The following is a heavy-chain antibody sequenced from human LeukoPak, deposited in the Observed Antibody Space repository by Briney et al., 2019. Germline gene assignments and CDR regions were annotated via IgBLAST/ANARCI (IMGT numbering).Heavy chain of an antibody. Sequence: GGSLRLSCAASGFTFSDYYMSWIRQAPGKGLEWVSYISSSSSYTKYADSVKGRFTISRDNAKNSLYLQVNSLRAEDTAVYYCARGAGTTAYFDYWGQGTLVTVSS. CDR3: ARGAGTTAYFDY. CDR2: ISSSSSYT. D-gene: IGHD1-1*01. V-gene: IGHV3-11*06. CDR1: GFTFSDYY. J-gene: IGHJ4*02.